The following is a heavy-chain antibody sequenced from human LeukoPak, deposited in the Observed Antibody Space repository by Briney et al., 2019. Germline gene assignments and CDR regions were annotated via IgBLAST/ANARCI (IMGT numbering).Heavy chain of an antibody. J-gene: IGHJ4*02. V-gene: IGHV3-21*01. D-gene: IGHD3-22*01. CDR2: ISSSSSYI. CDR3: ASGLGYYYDSSGFDY. Sequence: GGSLRLSCAASGFTFSSYWMSWVRQAPGKGLEWVSSISSSSSYIYYADSVKGRFTISRDNAKNSLYLQMNSLRAEDTAVYYCASGLGYYYDSSGFDYWGQGTLVTVSS. CDR1: GFTFSSYW.